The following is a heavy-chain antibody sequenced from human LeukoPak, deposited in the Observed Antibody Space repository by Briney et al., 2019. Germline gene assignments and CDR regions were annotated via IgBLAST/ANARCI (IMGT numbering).Heavy chain of an antibody. Sequence: GRSLRLSCAASGFTFDNYAMHWVRQAPGKGLEWVSGISWNSRSIVYADSVRGRFTLSRDNAKKSLYLQMISLRAEDTALYYCAKDISRQQLLPLDYWGQGTLVTVSS. CDR1: GFTFDNYA. CDR2: ISWNSRSI. CDR3: AKDISRQQLLPLDY. V-gene: IGHV3-9*01. J-gene: IGHJ4*02. D-gene: IGHD6-13*01.